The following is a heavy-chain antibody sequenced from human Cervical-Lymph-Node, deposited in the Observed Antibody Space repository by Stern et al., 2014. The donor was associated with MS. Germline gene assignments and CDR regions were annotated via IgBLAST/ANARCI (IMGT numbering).Heavy chain of an antibody. Sequence: QVQLVESGGGVVQPGRSLRLSCAASGFTFSSLGMHWVRQAPGKGLEWVAVISYDGRNKYYADSVKGRFTLSRDNSKNTLYLQMNSLRAEDTAVYYCAKDLMNVWSGFGIDYWGQGTLVTVSS. CDR1: GFTFSSLG. V-gene: IGHV3-30*18. CDR2: ISYDGRNK. CDR3: AKDLMNVWSGFGIDY. D-gene: IGHD3-3*01. J-gene: IGHJ4*02.